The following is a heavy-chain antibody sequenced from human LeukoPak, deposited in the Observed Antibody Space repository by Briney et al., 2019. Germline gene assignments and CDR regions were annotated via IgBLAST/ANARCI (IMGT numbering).Heavy chain of an antibody. CDR2: IYYIGST. V-gene: IGHV4-39*01. CDR3: ASGVYSSSSGYYYYYMDV. Sequence: SETLSLTCTVSGGSISSRNYFWGWIRQPPGKGLEWIGSIYYIGSTYYNPSLKSRVTISVDTSKNQFSLKLSSVTAADTAVYYCASGVYSSSSGYYYYYMDVWGKGTTVTVSS. J-gene: IGHJ6*03. D-gene: IGHD6-6*01. CDR1: GGSISSRNYF.